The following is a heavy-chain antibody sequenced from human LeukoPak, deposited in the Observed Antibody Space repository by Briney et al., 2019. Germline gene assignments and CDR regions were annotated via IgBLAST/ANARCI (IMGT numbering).Heavy chain of an antibody. J-gene: IGHJ4*02. CDR3: AKWAARGNGLPRSYFDS. CDR1: GFTFSSYA. CDR2: ISGRGRTT. D-gene: IGHD2-8*01. Sequence: PGGSLRLSCAVSGFTFSSYAMSWVRQAPGKGLECVSVISGRGRTTDYADSVKGRLTISRDNSKDTLYLQLNSLRAEDTALYYCAKWAARGNGLPRSYFDSWGQGTLVTVSS. V-gene: IGHV3-23*01.